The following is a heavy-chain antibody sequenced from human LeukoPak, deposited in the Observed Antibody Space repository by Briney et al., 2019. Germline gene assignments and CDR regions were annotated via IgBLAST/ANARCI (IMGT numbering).Heavy chain of an antibody. Sequence: GASVKVSCKASGGTFSSYAISWVRQAPGQGLEWMGGIIPIFGTANYAQKFQGRVTITADKSTSTAYMELSSLRSEDTAVYYFARLPASLSGWFDPWGQGTLVTVSS. CDR1: GGTFSSYA. CDR3: ARLPASLSGWFDP. CDR2: IIPIFGTA. J-gene: IGHJ5*02. V-gene: IGHV1-69*06.